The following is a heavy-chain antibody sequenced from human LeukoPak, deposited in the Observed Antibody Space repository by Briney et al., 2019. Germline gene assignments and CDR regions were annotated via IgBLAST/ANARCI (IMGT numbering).Heavy chain of an antibody. Sequence: GGSLRLSCAASGFTVSSNYMSWVRQAPGKGLEWVSVIYSGGSTYYADSVKGRFTISRHNSKNTLYLQMNSLRAEDTAVYYCGRGHDYSDYYYYGMDVWGQGTTVTVSS. CDR3: GRGHDYSDYYYYGMDV. J-gene: IGHJ6*02. CDR2: IYSGGST. CDR1: GFTVSSNY. D-gene: IGHD4-11*01. V-gene: IGHV3-53*04.